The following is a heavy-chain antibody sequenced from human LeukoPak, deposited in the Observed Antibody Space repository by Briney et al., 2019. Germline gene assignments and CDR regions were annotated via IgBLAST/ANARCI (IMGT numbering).Heavy chain of an antibody. Sequence: SETLSLTCTVSGGSITDYYWGWIRQPPGKGLEWIGYIYYSGSTNYNPSLKSRVTISVDTSKNQFSLKLSSVTAADTAAYYCARDRVWGYCTSTSCRRSFDYWGQGTLVTVSS. CDR3: ARDRVWGYCTSTSCRRSFDY. CDR2: IYYSGST. D-gene: IGHD2-2*01. J-gene: IGHJ4*02. V-gene: IGHV4-59*01. CDR1: GGSITDYY.